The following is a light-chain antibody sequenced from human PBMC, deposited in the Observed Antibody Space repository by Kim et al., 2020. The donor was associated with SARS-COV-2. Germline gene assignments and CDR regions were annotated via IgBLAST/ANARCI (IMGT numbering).Light chain of an antibody. CDR3: QQYNSYLYT. Sequence: SAYVGDRVTLTCRASQSISSWLAWYQQKPGKAPKLLIYKASSLESGVPSRFSGSGSGTEFTLTISSLQPDDFATYYCQQYNSYLYTFGQGTKLEIK. CDR1: QSISSW. CDR2: KAS. J-gene: IGKJ2*01. V-gene: IGKV1-5*03.